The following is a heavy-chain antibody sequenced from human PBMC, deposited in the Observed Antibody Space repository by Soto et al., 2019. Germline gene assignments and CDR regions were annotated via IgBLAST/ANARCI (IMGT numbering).Heavy chain of an antibody. D-gene: IGHD1-26*01. Sequence: QVQLQESGPGLVKPSETLSLTCTVSGGSMSSYYWSWIRQPPGKGLEWIGYIYYTGTINYNPSLKTRVTISVDTSNNQYSLNLRSVTAADTAVYYCARVRAEWEVPVYYYYGMDVWGQGTTVTFSS. CDR3: ARVRAEWEVPVYYYYGMDV. V-gene: IGHV4-59*01. CDR2: IYYTGTI. CDR1: GGSMSSYY. J-gene: IGHJ6*02.